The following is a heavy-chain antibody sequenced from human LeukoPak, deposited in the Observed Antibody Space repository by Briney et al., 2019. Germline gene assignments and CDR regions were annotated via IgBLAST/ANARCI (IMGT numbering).Heavy chain of an antibody. CDR1: GFTFSTSA. V-gene: IGHV3-23*01. Sequence: GGSLRLSCAASGFTFSTSAMSWVRQAPGKGLEWVSTISGSGGSIYYADSVKGRFTISRDNSKNTMYLQMNSLRAEDTAIYYCAKSRDGYYAYFDYWGQGALVTVSS. J-gene: IGHJ4*02. CDR3: AKSRDGYYAYFDY. D-gene: IGHD5-24*01. CDR2: ISGSGGSI.